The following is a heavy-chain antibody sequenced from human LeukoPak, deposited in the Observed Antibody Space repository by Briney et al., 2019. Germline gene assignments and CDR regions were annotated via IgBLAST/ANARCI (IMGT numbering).Heavy chain of an antibody. V-gene: IGHV1-2*02. J-gene: IGHJ1*01. CDR2: INPNNGGT. CDR1: GYTFTGYY. CDR3: ARDLGDYGVESSE. D-gene: IGHD4-17*01. Sequence: ASVKVSCKASGYTFTGYYINWVRQAPGQGLEWVGWINPNNGGTNYAQKFQGRVTMTRDTSISTAYMELSRLRSDDTAVYYCARDLGDYGVESSEWGQGTLVTVSS.